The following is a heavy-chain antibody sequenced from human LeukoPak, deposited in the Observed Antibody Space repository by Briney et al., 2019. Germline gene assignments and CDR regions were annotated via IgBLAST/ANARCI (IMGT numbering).Heavy chain of an antibody. J-gene: IGHJ4*02. CDR3: ARDRLDSSGYYFLSTPIDY. CDR1: GYTFTNYG. D-gene: IGHD3-22*01. CDR2: ISTYNGNT. Sequence: VASVKVSCKASGYTFTNYGVNWVRQAPGQGLEWMGWISTYNGNTNYAQKVQGRVTMTTDTSTSTAYMELWSLRSDDTAIYYCARDRLDSSGYYFLSTPIDYWGQGTLVTVSS. V-gene: IGHV1-18*01.